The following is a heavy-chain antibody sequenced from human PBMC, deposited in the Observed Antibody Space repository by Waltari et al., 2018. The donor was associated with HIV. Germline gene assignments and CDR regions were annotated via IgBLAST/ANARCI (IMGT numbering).Heavy chain of an antibody. J-gene: IGHJ4*02. CDR1: GFTFSSYW. CDR2: IKSDGSST. Sequence: EVQLVESGGGLVQPGGSLRLSCAASGFTFSSYWMHWVRQAPGKGLVWVSLIKSDGSSTIYADSVKGRFTISRDNAKNTLYLQMNSLRAEDTAVYYCARNLEVAAAGGGVDYWGQGTLVTVSS. D-gene: IGHD6-13*01. V-gene: IGHV3-74*01. CDR3: ARNLEVAAAGGGVDY.